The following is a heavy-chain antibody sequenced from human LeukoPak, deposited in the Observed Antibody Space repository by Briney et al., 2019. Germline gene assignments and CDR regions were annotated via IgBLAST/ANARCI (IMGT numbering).Heavy chain of an antibody. J-gene: IGHJ1*01. Sequence: PSETLSLTCTVSGGSISSSSYSWGWIRQPPGKGLEWIGSIYYSGSTYYNPSLKSRVTISVDTSKNQFSLKLSSVTAADTAVYYCARQPPTARLPFAPEYFQHWGQGTLVTVSS. CDR2: IYYSGST. D-gene: IGHD3-3*01. V-gene: IGHV4-39*01. CDR3: ARQPPTARLPFAPEYFQH. CDR1: GGSISSSSYS.